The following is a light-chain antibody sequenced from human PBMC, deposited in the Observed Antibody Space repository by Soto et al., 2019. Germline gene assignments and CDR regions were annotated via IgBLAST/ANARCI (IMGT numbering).Light chain of an antibody. J-gene: IGKJ1*01. CDR3: QQYGRSGT. CDR1: QSVSNNY. Sequence: IVLTQSACTLSLSAGERATLSWRASQSVSNNYLAWYQQNPGQAPRLLIYGASNRATGIPDRFSGIGSGTDFTLTISRLEPEDFAVYYCQQYGRSGTFGQGTKVDI. CDR2: GAS. V-gene: IGKV3-20*01.